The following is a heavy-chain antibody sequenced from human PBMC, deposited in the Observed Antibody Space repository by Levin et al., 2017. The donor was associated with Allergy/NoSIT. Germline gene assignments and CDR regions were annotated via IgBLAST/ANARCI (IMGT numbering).Heavy chain of an antibody. V-gene: IGHV3-74*01. CDR2: INSDGSST. Sequence: GESLKISCAASGFTFSSYWMHWVRQGPGMGLVWVSRINSDGSSTDYADSVKGRFTISRDNAKNTLYLQMNSLRVEDTAVYYCVRGGSSILDIWGQGTMVTVSS. J-gene: IGHJ3*02. CDR3: VRGGSSILDI. CDR1: GFTFSSYW. D-gene: IGHD2-15*01.